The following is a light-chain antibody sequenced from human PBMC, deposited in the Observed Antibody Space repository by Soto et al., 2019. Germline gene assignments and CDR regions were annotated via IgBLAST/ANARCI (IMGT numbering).Light chain of an antibody. CDR3: QQYSNWPRGT. J-gene: IGKJ2*01. CDR2: GAS. V-gene: IGKV3-15*01. CDR1: QSITKN. Sequence: EIVMTQSPATLSVSPGQRATLSCRASQSITKNHLAWYQQKPGQAPRLLIYGASSRATGVPPRFSGSGSGTEFTLTISSLQSEDFALYYCQQYSNWPRGTFGQGTKLQIK.